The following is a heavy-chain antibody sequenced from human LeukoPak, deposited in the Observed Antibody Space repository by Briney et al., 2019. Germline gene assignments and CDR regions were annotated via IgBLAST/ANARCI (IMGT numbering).Heavy chain of an antibody. J-gene: IGHJ4*02. CDR2: IYENGGTT. CDR3: AKDFRIGYSAHFDY. Sequence: GGSLRISCVGSGFTFRSHAMSWVRQAPEKGLEFVSGIYENGGTTYYADSVKGRFSISRDNSKNTLYLQMDSLRGEDTAVYYCAKDFRIGYSAHFDYWGQGALVTASS. V-gene: IGHV3-23*01. D-gene: IGHD2-21*01. CDR1: GFTFRSHA.